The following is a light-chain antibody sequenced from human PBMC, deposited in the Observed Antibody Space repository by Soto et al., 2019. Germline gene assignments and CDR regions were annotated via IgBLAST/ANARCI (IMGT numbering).Light chain of an antibody. CDR2: AAS. Sequence: EIAMTQSPATLSVSAGERGTLSCRASQSGSSNLAWYQQKPGQAPRLLIYAASARATGIPARFSGSGSGTDFTLTISSLQSEDFAVYYCQQYNNWPYTFGQGTKVDI. CDR1: QSGSSN. CDR3: QQYNNWPYT. V-gene: IGKV3-15*01. J-gene: IGKJ2*01.